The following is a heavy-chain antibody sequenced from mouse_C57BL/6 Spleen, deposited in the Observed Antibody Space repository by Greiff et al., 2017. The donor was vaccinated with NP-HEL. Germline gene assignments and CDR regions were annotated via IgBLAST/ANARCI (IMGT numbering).Heavy chain of an antibody. Sequence: VQLQQSGPELVKPGASVKISCKASGYAFSSSWMNWVKQRPGKGLEWIGRIYPGDGDTNYNGKFKGKATLTADKSSSTAYMQLSSLTSEDSAVYFCAITTVVAPDVWGTGTTVTVSS. CDR1: GYAFSSSW. CDR2: IYPGDGDT. V-gene: IGHV1-82*01. D-gene: IGHD1-1*01. CDR3: AITTVVAPDV. J-gene: IGHJ1*03.